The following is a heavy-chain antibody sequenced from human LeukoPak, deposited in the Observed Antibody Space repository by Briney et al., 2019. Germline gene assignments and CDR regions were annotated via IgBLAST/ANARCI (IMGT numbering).Heavy chain of an antibody. CDR1: GFTFSSYA. CDR2: ISGSGGST. V-gene: IGHV3-23*01. D-gene: IGHD4-17*01. Sequence: GGSLRLSCAASGFTFSSYAMSWVRQAPGKGLEWVSGISGSGGSTYYADSVKGRFTISRDNSKNTLYLQMNSLRAEDTAVYYCAKGFYGDYGMDVWGQGTTVTVSS. J-gene: IGHJ6*02. CDR3: AKGFYGDYGMDV.